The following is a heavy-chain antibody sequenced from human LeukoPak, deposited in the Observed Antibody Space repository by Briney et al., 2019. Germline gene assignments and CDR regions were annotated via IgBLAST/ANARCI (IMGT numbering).Heavy chain of an antibody. CDR2: ISAYNGNT. Sequence: GASVKVSCKASGYTFTSYGISWVRQAPGQGLEWMGWISAYNGNTNYAQKLQGRVTMTTDTSTSTAYMELRSLRSDDTAVYYCARQSRVAGTPLFDYWGQGTLVTVSS. J-gene: IGHJ4*02. CDR1: GYTFTSYG. CDR3: ARQSRVAGTPLFDY. V-gene: IGHV1-18*01. D-gene: IGHD6-19*01.